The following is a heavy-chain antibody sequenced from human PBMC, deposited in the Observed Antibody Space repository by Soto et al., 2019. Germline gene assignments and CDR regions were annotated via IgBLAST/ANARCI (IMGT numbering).Heavy chain of an antibody. CDR1: GYSFTSYW. D-gene: IGHD2-15*01. V-gene: IGHV5-10-1*01. J-gene: IGHJ3*02. CDR2: IDPSDSYT. Sequence: GESLKISCKGSGYSFTSYWISWVRQMPGKGLEWMGRIDPSDSYTNYSPSFQGHVTISADKSISTAYLQWSSLKASDTAMYYCSLKRWGRPGAFDIRGPGTMVT. CDR3: SLKRWGRPGAFDI.